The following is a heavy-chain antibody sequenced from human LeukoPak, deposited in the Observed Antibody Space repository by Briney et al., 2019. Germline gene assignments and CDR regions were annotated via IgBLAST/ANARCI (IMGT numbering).Heavy chain of an antibody. CDR2: IYPGDSDT. CDR1: GYIYTSYW. CDR3: ARQLGDQQLND. Sequence: GESLKISCNSSGYIYTSYWIGWVRQMPGKGLEWMGIIYPGDSDTRYSPSFQGQVTISADKSISTAYLQWSSLKASDTAMYYCARQLGDQQLNDWGQGTLVTVSS. D-gene: IGHD6-13*01. J-gene: IGHJ4*02. V-gene: IGHV5-51*01.